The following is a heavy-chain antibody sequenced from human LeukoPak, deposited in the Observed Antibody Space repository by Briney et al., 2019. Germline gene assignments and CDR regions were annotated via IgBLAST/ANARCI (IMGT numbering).Heavy chain of an antibody. CDR2: INPSGGST. J-gene: IGHJ3*02. D-gene: IGHD1-26*01. CDR1: GYTFTSYY. V-gene: IGHV1-46*01. CDR3: ARGQSRDMEQGDAFDI. Sequence: ASVKVSCKASGYTFTSYYMHWVRRAPGQGLEWMGIINPSGGSTSYAQKFQGRVTMTRDTSTSTVYMELSSLRSEDTAVYYCARGQSRDMEQGDAFDIWGQGTMVTVSS.